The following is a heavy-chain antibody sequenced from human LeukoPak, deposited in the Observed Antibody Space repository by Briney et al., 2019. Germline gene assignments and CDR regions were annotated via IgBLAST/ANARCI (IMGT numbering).Heavy chain of an antibody. V-gene: IGHV4-38-2*02. CDR1: GYSISNDYY. D-gene: IGHD3-10*01. Sequence: SETLSLTCTVSGYSISNDYYWGWIRQSPGKGLEWIGSIYHSGSTYYNPSLKSRVTISVDTSKNQFSLKLSSVTAADTAVYYCATYKFRGDAHYFDYWGQGILVTVSS. J-gene: IGHJ4*02. CDR3: ATYKFRGDAHYFDY. CDR2: IYHSGST.